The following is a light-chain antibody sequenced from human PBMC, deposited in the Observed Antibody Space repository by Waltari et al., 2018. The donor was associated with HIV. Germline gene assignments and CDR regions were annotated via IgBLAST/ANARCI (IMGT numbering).Light chain of an antibody. CDR3: VLYMGSAFWV. J-gene: IGLJ3*02. CDR1: SGCVHTRYF. Sequence: QTVVTQEPSFSVSPGGTVKPPCGLRSGCVHTRYFTSWYPQPPGPAPRTLIYSTNTRSSGVPARFSGSILGNKAARTSTGAQADDESDYYCVLYMGSAFWVFGGGTKLTVL. CDR2: STN. V-gene: IGLV8-61*01.